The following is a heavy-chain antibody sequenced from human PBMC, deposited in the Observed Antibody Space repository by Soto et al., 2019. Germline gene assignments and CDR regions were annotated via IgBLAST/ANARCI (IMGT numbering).Heavy chain of an antibody. J-gene: IGHJ6*02. V-gene: IGHV1-8*01. D-gene: IGHD2-8*02. CDR2: MNPNSGNT. Sequence: QVQLVQSGAEVKKPGASVKVSCKASGYTFTSYDINWVRQATGQGLEWMGWMNPNSGNTGYAQKFQGRVTMTRNTSISTAYMELSSLRSEDTAVYYCARIRLLSYYYGMDVWGQGTTVTVSS. CDR3: ARIRLLSYYYGMDV. CDR1: GYTFTSYD.